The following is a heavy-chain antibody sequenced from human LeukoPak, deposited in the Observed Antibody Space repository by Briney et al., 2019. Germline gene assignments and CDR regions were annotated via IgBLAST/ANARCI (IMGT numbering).Heavy chain of an antibody. V-gene: IGHV3-30*18. CDR1: GFTFSSYG. D-gene: IGHD3-22*01. CDR2: ISHDGSNK. J-gene: IGHJ4*02. CDR3: AKEHYYETSALPGEY. Sequence: GGSLRLSCAASGFTFSSYGMHWVRQAPGKGLERVAVISHDGSNKYYADSVKGRFTISRDNSKNTLYLQMSSLRADDTAVYYCAKEHYYETSALPGEYWGQGTLVTVSP.